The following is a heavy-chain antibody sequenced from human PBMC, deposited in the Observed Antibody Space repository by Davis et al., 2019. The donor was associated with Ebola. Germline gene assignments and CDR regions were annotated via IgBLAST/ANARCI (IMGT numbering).Heavy chain of an antibody. CDR1: GFTFSSYW. D-gene: IGHD4-23*01. V-gene: IGHV3-7*04. J-gene: IGHJ4*02. Sequence: GESLKISCAASGFTFSSYWMSWVRQAPGKGLEWVANIKQDGSEKYYVDSVKGRFTISRDNAKNSLYLQMNSLRAEDTAVYYCARGGTTVVTPSPLDYWGQGTLVTVSS. CDR3: ARGGTTVVTPSPLDY. CDR2: IKQDGSEK.